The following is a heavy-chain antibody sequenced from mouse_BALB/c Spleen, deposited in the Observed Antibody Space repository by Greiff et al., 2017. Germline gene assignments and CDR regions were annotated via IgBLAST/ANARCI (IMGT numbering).Heavy chain of an antibody. Sequence: ESGPGLVKPSQSLSLTCSVTGYSITSGYYWNWIRQFPGNKLEWMGYISYDGSNNYNPSLKNRISITRDTSKNQFFLKLNSVTTEDTATYYCARESGYSWFAYWGQGTLVTVSA. CDR1: GYSITSGYY. V-gene: IGHV3-6*02. J-gene: IGHJ3*01. CDR2: ISYDGSN. CDR3: ARESGYSWFAY. D-gene: IGHD2-14*01.